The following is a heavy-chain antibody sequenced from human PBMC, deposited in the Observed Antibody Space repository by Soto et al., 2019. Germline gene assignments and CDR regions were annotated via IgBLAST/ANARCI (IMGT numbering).Heavy chain of an antibody. D-gene: IGHD2-2*01. V-gene: IGHV3-30*18. CDR3: AKEYSPVPAAIYGMDV. CDR2: ISYDGSNK. J-gene: IGHJ6*02. CDR1: GFTFSSYG. Sequence: PGGSLRLSCAASGFTFSSYGMHWVRQAPGKGLEWVAVISYDGSNKYYADSVKGRFTISRDNSKNTLYLQMNSLRAEDTAVDYCAKEYSPVPAAIYGMDVWGQGTTVTVYS.